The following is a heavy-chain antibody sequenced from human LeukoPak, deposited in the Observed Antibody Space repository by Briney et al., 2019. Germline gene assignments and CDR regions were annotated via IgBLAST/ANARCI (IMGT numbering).Heavy chain of an antibody. CDR3: ARETCSGGSCFHLDY. V-gene: IGHV5-51*01. D-gene: IGHD2-15*01. CDR1: GYSFTSYW. CDR2: IYPGDSDT. Sequence: GESLKISCKGSGYSFTSYWIGWVRQMPGKGLEWMGIIYPGDSDTRYSPSFQGQFTISADKSISTAYLQWSSLKASDTAMYYCARETCSGGSCFHLDYWGQGTLVTVSS. J-gene: IGHJ4*02.